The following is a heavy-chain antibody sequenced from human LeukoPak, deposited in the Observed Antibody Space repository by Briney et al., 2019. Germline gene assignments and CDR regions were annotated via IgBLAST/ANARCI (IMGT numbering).Heavy chain of an antibody. V-gene: IGHV3-23*01. J-gene: IGHJ4*02. CDR3: AKVGITMPVVVYFDD. CDR2: IGISGRDT. Sequence: GGSLRLSCAASGFTFSNYAMSWVRQAPGKGLEWVSAIGISGRDTYYADSVKGGFTISRDNSKNTLYLQMNSLRAEDTAVYYCAKVGITMPVVVYFDDWCQGTLVTVSS. CDR1: GFTFSNYA. D-gene: IGHD3-22*01.